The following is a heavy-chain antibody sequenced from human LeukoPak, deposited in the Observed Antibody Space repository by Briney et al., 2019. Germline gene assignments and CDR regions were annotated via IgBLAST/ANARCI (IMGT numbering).Heavy chain of an antibody. J-gene: IGHJ4*02. CDR1: GYTFTNYD. CDR2: MNSNTGNT. Sequence: ASVKVSCKASGYTFTNYDIVWVRQATGQGPEWMGWMNSNTGNTGSAQKFQGRVTITRDTSINTAYMELHSLTSEDTAVYYCARGRGGTVVRGYLDYWGQGTLVTVSS. D-gene: IGHD3-10*01. V-gene: IGHV1-8*01. CDR3: ARGRGGTVVRGYLDY.